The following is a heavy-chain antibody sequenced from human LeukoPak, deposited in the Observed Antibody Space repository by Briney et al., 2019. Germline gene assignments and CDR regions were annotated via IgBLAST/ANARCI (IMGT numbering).Heavy chain of an antibody. D-gene: IGHD5-18*01. CDR3: AREGSYSYGLNWFDP. CDR1: GYTFTSYG. J-gene: IGHJ5*02. V-gene: IGHV1-18*01. Sequence: ASVKVCCKASGYTFTSYGISWVRQAPGQGLEWMGWISAYNGNTNYAQKLQGRVTMTTDTSTSTAYMELRSLRSDDTAVYYCAREGSYSYGLNWFDPWGQGTLVTVSS. CDR2: ISAYNGNT.